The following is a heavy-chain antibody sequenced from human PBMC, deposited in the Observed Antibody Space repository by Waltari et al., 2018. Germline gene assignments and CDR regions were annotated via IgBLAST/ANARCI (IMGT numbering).Heavy chain of an antibody. CDR1: GGSISSSSYY. CDR3: ARFDPLGYYGSGSYDP. D-gene: IGHD3-10*01. J-gene: IGHJ5*02. Sequence: QLQLQESGPGLVKPSETLSLTCTVSGGSISSSSYYWGWIRQPPGKGMEWIGSIYYSGSTYYNPALKSRVTISVDTSKNQFSLKLSSVTAADTAVYYCARFDPLGYYGSGSYDPWGQGTLVTVSS. CDR2: IYYSGST. V-gene: IGHV4-39*07.